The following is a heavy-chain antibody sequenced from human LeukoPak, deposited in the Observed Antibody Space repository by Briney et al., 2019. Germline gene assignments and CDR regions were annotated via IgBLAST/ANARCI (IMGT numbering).Heavy chain of an antibody. CDR3: ASPTISGSYYPGRDY. D-gene: IGHD1-26*01. Sequence: GGSLRLSCAASGFTFSSYAMSWVRQAPGKGLGWVSAISGSGGSTYYADSVKGRFTISRDNSKNTLYLQMNSLRAEDTAVYYCASPTISGSYYPGRDYWGQGTLVTVFS. CDR1: GFTFSSYA. J-gene: IGHJ4*02. V-gene: IGHV3-23*01. CDR2: ISGSGGST.